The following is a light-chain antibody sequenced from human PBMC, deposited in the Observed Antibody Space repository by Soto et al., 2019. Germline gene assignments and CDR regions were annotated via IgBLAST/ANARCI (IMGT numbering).Light chain of an antibody. CDR3: QHYNSYSEA. J-gene: IGKJ1*01. V-gene: IGKV1-5*03. CDR2: KAS. Sequence: DIQMTQSPSTLSGSVGDRVTITCRASQTISSWLAWYQQKPGKAPKLLIYKASTLKSGVPSRFSGSGSGTEFTLNISRLKPDDFETYYCQHYNSYSEAFGQGTKVDI. CDR1: QTISSW.